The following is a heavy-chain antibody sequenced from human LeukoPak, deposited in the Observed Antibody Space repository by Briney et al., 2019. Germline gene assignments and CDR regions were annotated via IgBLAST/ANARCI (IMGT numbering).Heavy chain of an antibody. D-gene: IGHD2/OR15-2a*01. J-gene: IGHJ6*01. V-gene: IGHV4-59*01. CDR2: IYYNGNT. CDR1: GGSISSNY. CDR3: ARVYVGTRGHYYYGMDV. Sequence: KPSETLSLTCTVSGGSISSNYWSWIRQPPGKGLEWIGYIYYNGNTNYNPSLKSRVTTSVDTSKNQFSLKLSFVTAADTAVYYCARVYVGTRGHYYYGMDVWGQGTTVIVSS.